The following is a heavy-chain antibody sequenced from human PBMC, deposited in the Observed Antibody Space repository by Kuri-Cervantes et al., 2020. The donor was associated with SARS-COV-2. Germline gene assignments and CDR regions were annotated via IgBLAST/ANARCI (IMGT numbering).Heavy chain of an antibody. J-gene: IGHJ4*02. CDR2: KYLRGSA. Sequence: SETLSLTCTVSGGSISSGGYYWSWVRQPPGKGLEWLGYKYLRGSAYYNPSLSGRITISVDASKNQFSLELTSVTAADSAICYCARWSTFYNGYSGGYWGQGTVVTVSS. CDR3: ARWSTFYNGYSGGY. D-gene: IGHD2-21*01. CDR1: GGSISSGGYY. V-gene: IGHV4-31*03.